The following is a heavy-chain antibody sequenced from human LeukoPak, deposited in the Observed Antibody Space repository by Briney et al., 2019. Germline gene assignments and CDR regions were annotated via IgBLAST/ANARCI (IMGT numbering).Heavy chain of an antibody. V-gene: IGHV1-18*01. CDR2: ISAYNGNT. J-gene: IGHJ6*03. D-gene: IGHD5-12*01. CDR1: GYTFTSYG. Sequence: GASVKVSCKASGYTFTSYGISWVRQAPGQGLEWMGWISAYNGNTNYAQKLQGRVTMTTDTSTSTAYMELSSLRSEDTAVYYCARNPVATIHNYYYYYMDVWGKGTTVTISS. CDR3: ARNPVATIHNYYYYYMDV.